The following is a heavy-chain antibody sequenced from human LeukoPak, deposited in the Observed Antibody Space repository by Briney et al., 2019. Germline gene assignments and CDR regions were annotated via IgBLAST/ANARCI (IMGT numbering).Heavy chain of an antibody. CDR1: GGSISSYY. Sequence: SETLSLTCTVSGGSISSYYWSLIRQPAGKGLEWIGRIYTSGSTNYNPSLKSRVTMSVDTSKNQFSLKLSSVTAADTAVYYCARPARYYLDAFDIWGQGTMVTVSS. J-gene: IGHJ3*02. D-gene: IGHD3-10*01. CDR3: ARPARYYLDAFDI. V-gene: IGHV4-4*07. CDR2: IYTSGST.